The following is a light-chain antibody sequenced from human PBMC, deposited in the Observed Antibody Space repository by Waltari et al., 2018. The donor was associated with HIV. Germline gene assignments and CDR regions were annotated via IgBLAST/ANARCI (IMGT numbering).Light chain of an antibody. CDR1: QGISSY. Sequence: DIQLTQYPSFMAASVGDRVTITCRASQGISSYLAWYQQKPGKAPKLLIYAASPLQSGVPSRFSGSGSGTEFTLTISSLQPEDFATYYCQQLNSYSYTFGQGTKLEIK. J-gene: IGKJ2*01. V-gene: IGKV1-9*01. CDR3: QQLNSYSYT. CDR2: AAS.